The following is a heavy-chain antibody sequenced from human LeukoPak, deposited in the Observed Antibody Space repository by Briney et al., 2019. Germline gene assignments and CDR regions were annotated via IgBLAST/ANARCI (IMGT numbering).Heavy chain of an antibody. CDR3: ARERTAIVVVPDDAFDI. V-gene: IGHV4-4*07. J-gene: IGHJ3*02. D-gene: IGHD3-22*01. Sequence: SETLSLTCTVSGGSISSYYWSWIRQPAGRGLEWIGRIYTSGSTNYNPSLKSRVTMSVDTSKNQFSLKLSSVTAADTAVYYCARERTAIVVVPDDAFDIWGQGTMVTVSS. CDR2: IYTSGST. CDR1: GGSISSYY.